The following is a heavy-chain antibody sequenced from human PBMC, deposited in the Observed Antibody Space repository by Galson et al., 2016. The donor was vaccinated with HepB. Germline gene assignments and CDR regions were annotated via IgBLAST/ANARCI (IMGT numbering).Heavy chain of an antibody. CDR1: GFSISGYA. CDR3: TRVGFGVILGDAFDI. J-gene: IGHJ3*02. Sequence: SLRLSCAASGFSISGYAMHWVRQAPGKGLEWVAFMSHDENNEQYPDSVKGRFAISRDNPRNMLYLQMNNLRIGDAAVYYCTRVGFGVILGDAFDIWGRGTMVTVSS. V-gene: IGHV3-30*09. CDR2: MSHDENNE. D-gene: IGHD3-16*01.